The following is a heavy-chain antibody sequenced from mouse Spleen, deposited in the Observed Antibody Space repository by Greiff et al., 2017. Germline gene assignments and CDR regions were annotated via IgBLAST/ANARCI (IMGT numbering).Heavy chain of an antibody. D-gene: IGHD3-3*01. CDR2: ISSGSSTI. CDR3: ARPGTGYYYAMDY. Sequence: ELKLVESGGGLVKPGGSLKLSCAASGFTFSDYGMHWVRQAPEKGLEWVAYISSGSSTIYYADTVKGRFTISRDNAKNTLFLQMTSLRSEDTAMYYCARPGTGYYYAMDYWGQGTSVTVSS. CDR1: GFTFSDYG. V-gene: IGHV5-17*01. J-gene: IGHJ4*01.